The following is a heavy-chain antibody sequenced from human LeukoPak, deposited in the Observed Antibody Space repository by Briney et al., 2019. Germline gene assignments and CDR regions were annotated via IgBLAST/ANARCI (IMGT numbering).Heavy chain of an antibody. V-gene: IGHV4-59*01. CDR3: ATYGSGSYYIFQPFDY. CDR2: IYYSGST. Sequence: SETLSLTCTVSGGSISSYYWSWIRQPPRKGLEWIGHIYYSGSTNYNPSLKSRVTISVDTSKNQFSLKLRSVTAADTAVYYCATYGSGSYYIFQPFDYWGQGTLVTVSS. J-gene: IGHJ4*02. D-gene: IGHD3-10*01. CDR1: GGSISSYY.